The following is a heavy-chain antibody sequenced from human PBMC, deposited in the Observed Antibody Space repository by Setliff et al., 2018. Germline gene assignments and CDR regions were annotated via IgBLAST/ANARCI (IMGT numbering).Heavy chain of an antibody. CDR3: ARVWFGNMDV. D-gene: IGHD3-10*01. CDR2: INQDGSEK. CDR1: EFTFSNYW. J-gene: IGHJ6*03. V-gene: IGHV3-7*03. Sequence: LRLSCAASEFTFSNYWMSWVRQAPGKGLEWVANINQDGSEKYYVDSVKGRFTISRDNARNSLYLQMNSLRAEDTAVYYCARVWFGNMDVWGKGTTVTV.